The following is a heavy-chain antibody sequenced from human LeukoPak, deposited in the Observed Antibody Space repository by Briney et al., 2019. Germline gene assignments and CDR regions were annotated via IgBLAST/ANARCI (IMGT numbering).Heavy chain of an antibody. CDR3: AKEADLIVVVPATTDY. CDR2: ISGSGGST. Sequence: GGSLRLSCAVSGFTFSSYAMSWVRQAPGKGLEWVSAISGSGGSTYYADSVKGRFTISRDNSKNTLYLQMNSLRAEDTAVYYCAKEADLIVVVPATTDYWGQGTLVTVSS. D-gene: IGHD2-2*01. J-gene: IGHJ4*02. V-gene: IGHV3-23*01. CDR1: GFTFSSYA.